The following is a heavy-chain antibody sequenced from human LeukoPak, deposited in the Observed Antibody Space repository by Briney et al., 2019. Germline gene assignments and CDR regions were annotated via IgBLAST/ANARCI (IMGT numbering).Heavy chain of an antibody. V-gene: IGHV3-7*03. J-gene: IGHJ4*02. CDR2: IKEDGSVK. Sequence: GGSLRLSCTASGFTFSTHWMTWVRQPPWKGLEWVANIKEDGSVKYYVDSVKGRFTISRDNTKNALYLQMNSLRADDTAVYFCARDSTWQLDYWGQGTLITVSS. CDR1: GFTFSTHW. CDR3: ARDSTWQLDY. D-gene: IGHD5-12*01.